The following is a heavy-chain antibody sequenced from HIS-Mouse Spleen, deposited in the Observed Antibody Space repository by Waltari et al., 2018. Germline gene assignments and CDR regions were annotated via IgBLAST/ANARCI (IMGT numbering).Heavy chain of an antibody. Sequence: EVQLVESGGGLVQPGGSLRLSCAASGFTFSRYDMHWVRQATGKGREWVSAIGTAGDTYYPGSVKGRFTISRENDKNSLYLQMNSLRAGDTAVYYCARGYSNYVPYFDYWGQGTLVTVSS. CDR1: GFTFSRYD. V-gene: IGHV3-13*01. CDR3: ARGYSNYVPYFDY. D-gene: IGHD4-4*01. CDR2: IGTAGDT. J-gene: IGHJ4*02.